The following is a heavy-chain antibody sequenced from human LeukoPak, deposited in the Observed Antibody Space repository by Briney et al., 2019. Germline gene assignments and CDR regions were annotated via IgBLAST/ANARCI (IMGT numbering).Heavy chain of an antibody. D-gene: IGHD2-15*01. CDR3: ARGPRARYCSGGSCSDIFDY. CDR2: INHSGST. CDR1: GGSFSGYY. J-gene: IGHJ4*02. V-gene: IGHV4-34*01. Sequence: SETLSLTCAVYGGSFSGYYWSWIRQPPGKGLEWIGEINHSGSTNYNPSLKSRVTISVDTFKNQFSLKLSSVTAADTAVYYCARGPRARYCSGGSCSDIFDYWGQGTLVTVSS.